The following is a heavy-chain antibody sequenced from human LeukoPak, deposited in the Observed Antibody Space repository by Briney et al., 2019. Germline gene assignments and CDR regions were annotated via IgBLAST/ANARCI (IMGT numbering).Heavy chain of an antibody. CDR1: GFTFDSFG. V-gene: IGHV3-48*01. D-gene: IGHD2-21*01. CDR3: ARDLRRVIWGFFDY. J-gene: IGHJ4*02. CDR2: ISGSSVAI. Sequence: GGSLRLSCEVSGFTFDSFGLSWVRQAPGKGPEWIAYISGSSVAIYYADSVKGRFTISRDNAKNSLSLQMNSLRAEDTAVYNCARDLRRVIWGFFDYWGQGTLVTVSS.